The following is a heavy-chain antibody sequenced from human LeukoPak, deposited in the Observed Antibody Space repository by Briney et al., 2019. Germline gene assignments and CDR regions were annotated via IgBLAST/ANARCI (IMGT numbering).Heavy chain of an antibody. CDR2: INHSGST. Sequence: IPSGTLSLTCAVSGVSISSSNWWSWVRQPPGKGLEWIGEINHSGSTNYNPSLKSRVTISVDTSKNQFSLKLSSVTAADTAVYYCARGPMRGYYDSSGYYRYWGQGTLVTVSS. V-gene: IGHV4-4*02. CDR1: GVSISSSNW. J-gene: IGHJ4*02. CDR3: ARGPMRGYYDSSGYYRY. D-gene: IGHD3-22*01.